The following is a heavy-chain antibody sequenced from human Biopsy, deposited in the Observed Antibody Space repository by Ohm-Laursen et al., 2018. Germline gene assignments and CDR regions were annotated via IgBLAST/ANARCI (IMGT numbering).Heavy chain of an antibody. Sequence: TQTLTLTYSFSGFSLSARGMCVSWIRQAPGKALEWLARVDWDDDKDYSASLQTKLSISKDTSNDQMVLTVNNVDPADTATYYCARTPILIVSAGLVYRHRRHLQGMDVWGQGIAVTVS. D-gene: IGHD6-13*01. CDR3: ARTPILIVSAGLVYRHRRHLQGMDV. V-gene: IGHV2-70*11. CDR1: GFSLSARGMC. J-gene: IGHJ6*02. CDR2: VDWDDDK.